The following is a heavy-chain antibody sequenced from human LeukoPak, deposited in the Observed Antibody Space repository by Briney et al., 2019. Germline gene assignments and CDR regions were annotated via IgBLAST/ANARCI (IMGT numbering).Heavy chain of an antibody. CDR2: ISWNSGSI. J-gene: IGHJ3*02. D-gene: IGHD4/OR15-4a*01. CDR1: GFTFDDYA. V-gene: IGHV3-9*01. Sequence: SGRSLRLSCAASGFTFDDYAKHWVRPAPGKGLEWGSGISWNSGSIGYADSVKGRFTISRDNAKNSLYLQMHSLRAEDAALYYCAKGVLKEGGEDDAFDIWGQGTMVTVSS. CDR3: AKGVLKEGGEDDAFDI.